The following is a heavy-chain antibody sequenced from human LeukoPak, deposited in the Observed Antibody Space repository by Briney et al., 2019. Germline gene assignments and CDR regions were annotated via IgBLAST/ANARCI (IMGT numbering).Heavy chain of an antibody. CDR3: ARGGHDFNPFYR. Sequence: GGSLRLSCAASGFTFSTYAMGWVRQAPGEGLGRVSSIKGDGGDPFYADFVKGRFTISRDNSKNTLFLQLHSVRAEDSAVYYCARGGHDFNPFYRWGQGTLVTVSA. CDR2: IKGDGGDP. CDR1: GFTFSTYA. J-gene: IGHJ4*02. V-gene: IGHV3-23*01. D-gene: IGHD1-14*01.